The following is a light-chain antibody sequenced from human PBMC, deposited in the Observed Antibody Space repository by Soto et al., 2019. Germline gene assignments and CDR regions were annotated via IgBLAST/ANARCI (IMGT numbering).Light chain of an antibody. J-gene: IGKJ4*01. CDR1: QSVSSN. CDR2: GAS. CDR3: QQYNNLLLT. Sequence: EIVMTQSPATLSVSPGERATLSCRASQSVSSNLAWYQQKPGQAPRLLIYGASTRASGIPARLSGSGSGTEFTLTNSTLQSEDFAVDSCQQYNNLLLTFGGGTKVEIK. V-gene: IGKV3-15*01.